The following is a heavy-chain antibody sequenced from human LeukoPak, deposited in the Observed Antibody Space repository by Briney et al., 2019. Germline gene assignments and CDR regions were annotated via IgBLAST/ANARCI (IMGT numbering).Heavy chain of an antibody. J-gene: IGHJ3*02. CDR2: ISGGGGTI. V-gene: IGHV3-48*03. CDR1: GFTFSSYE. CDR3: ARGQVIPVAGHGAVDI. Sequence: PGGSLRLSCAASGFTFSSYEMNWVRQAPGKGLEWVSYISGGGGTIYYADSVKGRFTISRDNAKNSLYLQMNSLRAEDTAVYYCARGQVIPVAGHGAVDIWGQGTMVTVSS. D-gene: IGHD6-19*01.